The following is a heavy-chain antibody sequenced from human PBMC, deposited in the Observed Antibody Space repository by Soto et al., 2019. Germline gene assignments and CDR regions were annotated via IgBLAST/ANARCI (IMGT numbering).Heavy chain of an antibody. J-gene: IGHJ4*02. V-gene: IGHV1-46*03. D-gene: IGHD6-19*01. CDR3: ARTLSDSGVSY. CDR1: GYPFTSYY. Sequence: QVQLVQSGAEVKKPGASVKVSCKASGYPFTSYYMTWVRQAPGQGLEWMATINPSGDRSTYAQKFQDRVTLTRDTPTSTAYMELSSLRSDDTAVYYCARTLSDSGVSYWGQGTLVTVSS. CDR2: INPSGDRS.